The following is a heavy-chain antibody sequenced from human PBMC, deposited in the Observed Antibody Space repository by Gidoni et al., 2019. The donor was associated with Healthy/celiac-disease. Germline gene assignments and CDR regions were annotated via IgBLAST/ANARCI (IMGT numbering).Heavy chain of an antibody. D-gene: IGHD6-19*01. CDR3: ARVGIAVAGKDNYFDY. CDR1: GGSIRSSY. V-gene: IGHV4-59*01. J-gene: IGHJ4*02. Sequence: QVQLQESGPGLVKPSETLSPTCTVPGGSIRSSYWCWIRQPPGKGLEWIGYVYYSGSTNNNPSLKSRVTISVDPSKNQFSLKLSSVTAADTAVYYCARVGIAVAGKDNYFDYWGQGTLVTVSS. CDR2: VYYSGST.